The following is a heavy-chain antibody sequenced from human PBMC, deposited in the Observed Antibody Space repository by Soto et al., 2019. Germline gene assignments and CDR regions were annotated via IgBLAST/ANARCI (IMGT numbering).Heavy chain of an antibody. CDR2: IYYSGST. Sequence: SETLSVTCTVSGGSISSGGYYWNCIRQHPGKGLEWIGYIYYSGSTYYNPSLKSRVTISVDASKNQFSLRLSSVTAADTAVYYCAREWMDVTVYASGDAFDIGGRGTMVSV. CDR1: GGSISSGGYY. CDR3: AREWMDVTVYASGDAFDI. D-gene: IGHD2-8*01. J-gene: IGHJ3*02. V-gene: IGHV4-31*03.